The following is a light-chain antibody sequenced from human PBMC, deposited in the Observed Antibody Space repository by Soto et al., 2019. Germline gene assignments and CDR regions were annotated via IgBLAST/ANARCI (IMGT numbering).Light chain of an antibody. CDR3: SSYTSISTYV. CDR1: RSDVGGFNF. V-gene: IGLV2-14*01. CDR2: DVS. J-gene: IGLJ1*01. Sequence: QSALTQPASVSGSPGQSITISCTGTRSDVGGFNFVSWYQQYPGKAPKVMIYDVSDRPSGVSNRFSGSKSGKTASLTISGLQAEDEADYYCSSYTSISTYVFGTGTKLTVL.